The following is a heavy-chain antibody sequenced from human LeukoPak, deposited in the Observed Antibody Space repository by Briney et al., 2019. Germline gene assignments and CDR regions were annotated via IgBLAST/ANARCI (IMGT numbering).Heavy chain of an antibody. Sequence: PSETLSLTCTVSGGSISNTNYYWGWIRQPPGKGLEWIGSIYFSGSTYYNPSLKSRVTISVDTSKNQFSLKLSSVTAADTAVYYCARPSSNNWGIFDYWGQGTLVTVSS. J-gene: IGHJ4*02. D-gene: IGHD7-27*01. CDR3: ARPSSNNWGIFDY. CDR1: GGSISNTNYY. CDR2: IYFSGST. V-gene: IGHV4-39*01.